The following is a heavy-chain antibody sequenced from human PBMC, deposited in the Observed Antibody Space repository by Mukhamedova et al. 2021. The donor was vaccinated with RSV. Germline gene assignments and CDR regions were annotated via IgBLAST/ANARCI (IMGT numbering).Heavy chain of an antibody. CDR1: NYV. V-gene: IGHV3-33*01. CDR3: VRDRRTSGLSYSFDQ. D-gene: IGHD5-12*01. Sequence: NYVMHWVRQSPGKGLEWVAFIWYDGSNEHYPDSVKGRFSMSRDNSENTVYLHMTSLRAEDTAVYYCVRDRRTSGLSYSFDQWG. J-gene: IGHJ4*01. CDR2: IWYDGSNE.